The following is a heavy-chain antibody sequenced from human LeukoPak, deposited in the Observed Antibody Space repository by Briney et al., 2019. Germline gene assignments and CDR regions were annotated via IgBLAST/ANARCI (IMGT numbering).Heavy chain of an antibody. V-gene: IGHV4-34*01. J-gene: IGHJ4*02. CDR3: AAYSGWYRVRVY. CDR2: INHSGST. CDR1: GGSFSGHY. D-gene: IGHD6-19*01. Sequence: SETLSLTCAVYGGSFSGHYWSWIRQPPGKGLEWIGEINHSGSTNYNPSLKSRVTISADKSISTAYLQWSSLKASDTAMYYCAAYSGWYRVRVYWGQGTLVTVSS.